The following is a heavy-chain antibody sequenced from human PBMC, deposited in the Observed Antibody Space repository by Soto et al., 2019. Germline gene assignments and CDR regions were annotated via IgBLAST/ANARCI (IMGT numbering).Heavy chain of an antibody. CDR3: ARDNYGKEKNYQYGMDV. CDR2: ISYDGRNE. Sequence: GSLRLSCAASGFTFSTYAMHWIRQAPGKGLEWVAVISYDGRNEYYADSVKGRFTISRDNSKNTLYLQMNSLRAEDTAVYYCARDNYGKEKNYQYGMDVWGQGTTVTVSS. D-gene: IGHD4-17*01. J-gene: IGHJ6*02. V-gene: IGHV3-30*04. CDR1: GFTFSTYA.